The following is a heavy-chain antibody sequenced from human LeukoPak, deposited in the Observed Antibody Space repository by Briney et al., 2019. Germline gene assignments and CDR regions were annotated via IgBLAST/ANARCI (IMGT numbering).Heavy chain of an antibody. D-gene: IGHD2-2*01. CDR3: AKSTSCCYSWFDP. Sequence: SETLSLTCTVSGGSISSGGYYWSWLRQHPGKGLEWIGYIYYSGSTYYNPSLKSRVTISVDTSKNQFSLKLSSVTAADTAVYYCAKSTSCCYSWFDPWGQGTLVTVSS. J-gene: IGHJ5*02. V-gene: IGHV4-31*03. CDR1: GGSISSGGYY. CDR2: IYYSGST.